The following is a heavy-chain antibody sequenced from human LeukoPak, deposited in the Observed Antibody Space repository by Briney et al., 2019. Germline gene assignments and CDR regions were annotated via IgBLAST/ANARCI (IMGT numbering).Heavy chain of an antibody. J-gene: IGHJ4*02. Sequence: GRSLRLSCAASGFTFSSYAMHWVRQAPGKGLEWVAVISYDGSNKYYADSVKGRFTISRDNSKNTLYLQMNSLRAEDTAVYYCAKDLNGDYPGRFDYWGQGTLVTVSS. CDR2: ISYDGSNK. V-gene: IGHV3-30-3*01. D-gene: IGHD4-17*01. CDR3: AKDLNGDYPGRFDY. CDR1: GFTFSSYA.